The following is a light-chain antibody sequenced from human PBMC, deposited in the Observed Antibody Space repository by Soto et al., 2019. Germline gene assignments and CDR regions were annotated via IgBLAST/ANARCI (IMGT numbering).Light chain of an antibody. CDR2: EVS. CDR1: SSDVGGYNY. V-gene: IGLV2-14*01. CDR3: SSYTSTSTKV. Sequence: QSALTQPASVSGSPGQSITISCIGTSSDVGGYNYVSWYQQHPGKAPKLMIYEVSNRPSGVSNRFSGSKSGNTAFLTISGLQAEDEADYYCSSYTSTSTKVFGTGTKVTVL. J-gene: IGLJ1*01.